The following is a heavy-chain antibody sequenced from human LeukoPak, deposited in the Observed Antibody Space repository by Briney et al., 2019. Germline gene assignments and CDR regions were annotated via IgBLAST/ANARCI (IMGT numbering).Heavy chain of an antibody. Sequence: PGGSLRLSCVASGFTFDDYGMSWVRQAPGKGREWVSGINWNGGSTGYADSVKGRFTISRDNAKNSLYLQMNSLRAEYTALYYCARGYDFWSGYYDDGDYFAYWGQGTLVTVSS. CDR2: INWNGGST. J-gene: IGHJ4*02. V-gene: IGHV3-20*04. CDR1: GFTFDDYG. CDR3: ARGYDFWSGYYDDGDYFAY. D-gene: IGHD3-3*01.